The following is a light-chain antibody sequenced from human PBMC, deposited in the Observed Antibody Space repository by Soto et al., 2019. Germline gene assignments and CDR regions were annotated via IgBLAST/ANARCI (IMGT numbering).Light chain of an antibody. V-gene: IGLV1-44*01. J-gene: IGLJ2*01. CDR1: SSNIGSKT. CDR3: AAWDDSLKGPV. Sequence: QSVLTQPPSASGTPGQRVTISCSGSSSNIGSKTASWYQQLPGTAPKLLIYSDNQRPSGVPDRFSGSKSGTSASLAISGLQSEDEADYYCAAWDDSLKGPVFGGGTKLTVL. CDR2: SDN.